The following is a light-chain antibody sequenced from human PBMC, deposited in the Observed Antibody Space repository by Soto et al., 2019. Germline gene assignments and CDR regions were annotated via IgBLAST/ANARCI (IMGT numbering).Light chain of an antibody. CDR2: AAS. J-gene: IGKJ4*01. CDR3: QQSYSIPLT. Sequence: DIQMTQSPSSLSASVGDRVTITCRASQSISSYLNWYQQKPGKAPKPLIYAASSFQSGVPSRFSGGGSGTDFTLTISSLQPEDFATYYCQQSYSIPLTFGGGTKVDIK. V-gene: IGKV1-39*01. CDR1: QSISSY.